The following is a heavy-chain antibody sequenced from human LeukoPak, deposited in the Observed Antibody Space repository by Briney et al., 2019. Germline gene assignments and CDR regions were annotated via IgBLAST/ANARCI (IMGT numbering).Heavy chain of an antibody. Sequence: SETLSLTCTVSGGSISSYYWSWIRQPPGKGLEWIGYIYYSGSTNYNPSLKSRVTISVDTSKNQFSLKLSSVTAADTAVYYCAGGNIACSGGSCYNPWFDPWGQGTLVTVSS. J-gene: IGHJ5*02. CDR1: GGSISSYY. D-gene: IGHD2-15*01. CDR2: IYYSGST. V-gene: IGHV4-59*12. CDR3: AGGNIACSGGSCYNPWFDP.